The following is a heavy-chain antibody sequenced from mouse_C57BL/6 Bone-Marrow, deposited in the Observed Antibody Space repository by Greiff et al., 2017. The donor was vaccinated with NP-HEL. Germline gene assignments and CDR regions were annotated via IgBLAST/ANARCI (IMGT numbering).Heavy chain of an antibody. CDR2: IDPEDGDT. CDR1: GFNIKDYY. Sequence: EVQLQQSGAELVRPGASVKLSCTASGFNIKDYYMHWVKQRPEQGLEWIGRIDPEDGDTEYAPKFQGKATMTADTSSNTAYLQLSSLTSEDTAVDYCTLYYYGSGYFDVWGTGTTVTVSS. J-gene: IGHJ1*03. V-gene: IGHV14-1*01. CDR3: TLYYYGSGYFDV. D-gene: IGHD1-1*01.